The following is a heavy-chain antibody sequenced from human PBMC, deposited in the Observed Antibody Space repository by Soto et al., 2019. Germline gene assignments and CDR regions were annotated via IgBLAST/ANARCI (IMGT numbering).Heavy chain of an antibody. V-gene: IGHV4-39*01. D-gene: IGHD6-13*01. Sequence: QLQLQESGPGLVKPSETLSLTCTVSGGSISSSSYYWGWIRQPPGKGLEWIGSIYYSGSTYYNPSLKSRVTISVDTSKNQFSLKLSSVTAADTAVYYCASFVGYSSSWYHGVDPWGQGTLVTVSS. CDR1: GGSISSSSYY. CDR3: ASFVGYSSSWYHGVDP. CDR2: IYYSGST. J-gene: IGHJ5*02.